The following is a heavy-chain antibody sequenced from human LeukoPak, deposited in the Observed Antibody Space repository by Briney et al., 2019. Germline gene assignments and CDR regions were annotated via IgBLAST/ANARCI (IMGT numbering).Heavy chain of an antibody. D-gene: IGHD4/OR15-4a*01. CDR1: RFTVSSYA. J-gene: IGHJ4*02. V-gene: IGHV3-23*01. CDR2: MSGSVGST. Sequence: GGSLRLSCAASRFTVSSYAMSWVRQAPGKGLEWVSSMSGSVGSTYYADSVKGRFTISRDSSKNTLYLQMNSLRAEDTAVYYCAKDSHVLWGQGTLVTVSS. CDR3: AKDSHVL.